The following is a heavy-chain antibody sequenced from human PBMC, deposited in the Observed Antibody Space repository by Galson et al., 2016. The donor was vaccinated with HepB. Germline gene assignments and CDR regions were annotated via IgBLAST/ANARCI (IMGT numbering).Heavy chain of an antibody. V-gene: IGHV1-69*13. CDR3: AREKYDTSWYWDY. CDR1: GGTFSSHA. Sequence: SVKVSCKVSGGTFSSHAISWVRQAPGQGLEWMGGIIPIFGTANYAQKFQGRVSITADESTSTAYLEVSSLTSEDTALYYCAREKYDTSWYWDYWGQGTVVTVSS. CDR2: IIPIFGTA. J-gene: IGHJ4*02. D-gene: IGHD6-13*01.